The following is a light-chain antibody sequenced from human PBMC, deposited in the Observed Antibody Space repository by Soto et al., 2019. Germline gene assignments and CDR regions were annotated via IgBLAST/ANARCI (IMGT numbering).Light chain of an antibody. V-gene: IGLV2-14*01. CDR2: EVS. Sequence: QSALTQPASVSGSPGQSIAISCTGTSSDICAYNYVSWFQQHPGKAPKLIISEVSNRPSGVSNRFSGSKSANAASLTISGLHAEDEAAYFCFSFTSASADVYGTGTNPTVL. J-gene: IGLJ1*01. CDR1: SSDICAYNY. CDR3: FSFTSASADV.